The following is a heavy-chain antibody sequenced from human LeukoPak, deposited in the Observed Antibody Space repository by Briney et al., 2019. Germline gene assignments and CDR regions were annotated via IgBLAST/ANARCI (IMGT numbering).Heavy chain of an antibody. Sequence: SETLSLTCTVSGGSISSYYWSWIRQPAGKGLEWIGRIYTSGSTNYNPSLKSRVTMSVDTSKNQFSLKLSSVTAADTAVYYCARDISVYSSGWYQPYFDYWGQGTLVTVPS. CDR2: IYTSGST. CDR3: ARDISVYSSGWYQPYFDY. D-gene: IGHD6-19*01. V-gene: IGHV4-4*07. J-gene: IGHJ4*02. CDR1: GGSISSYY.